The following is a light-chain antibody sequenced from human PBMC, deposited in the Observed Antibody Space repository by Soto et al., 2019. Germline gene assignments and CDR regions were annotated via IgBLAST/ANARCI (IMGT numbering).Light chain of an antibody. CDR2: DAS. CDR3: QQSYRTPRT. Sequence: DLQMTQSPSSLSASIGDRVTITCRASQSISNYVNWYQQKAGKAPKLLIYDASSLQSGVPSRFSGSGSGTDFTLTISSLQPEDFATYYCQQSYRTPRTFGPGTKVDIK. CDR1: QSISNY. J-gene: IGKJ1*01. V-gene: IGKV1-39*01.